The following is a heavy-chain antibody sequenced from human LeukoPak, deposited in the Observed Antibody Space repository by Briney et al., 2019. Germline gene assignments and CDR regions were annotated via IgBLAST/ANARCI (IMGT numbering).Heavy chain of an antibody. V-gene: IGHV1-8*01. J-gene: IGHJ4*02. CDR1: GYTFTSYD. Sequence: ASVKVSCKASGYTFTSYDINWVRQATGQGLEWMGWMNPNSGNTGYAQKFQGRVTMTRNTSISTAYMELSSLRSEDTAVYYCATLGGYYDILTGYYPFDYWGQGTLVTVSS. CDR2: MNPNSGNT. CDR3: ATLGGYYDILTGYYPFDY. D-gene: IGHD3-9*01.